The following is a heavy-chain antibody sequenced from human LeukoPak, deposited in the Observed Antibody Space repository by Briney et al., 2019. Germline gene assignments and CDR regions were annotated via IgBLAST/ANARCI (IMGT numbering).Heavy chain of an antibody. Sequence: GGSLRLSCAASGFTFSNAWMSWVRQAPGKGLEWVANINQDGSAKYYVDSLKGRFTISRDNAKNSLFLQMNSLRPEDTALYYCAKGEPSTYWGQGTLVTVSS. V-gene: IGHV3-7*01. CDR2: INQDGSAK. CDR3: AKGEPSTY. D-gene: IGHD1-26*01. J-gene: IGHJ4*02. CDR1: GFTFSNAW.